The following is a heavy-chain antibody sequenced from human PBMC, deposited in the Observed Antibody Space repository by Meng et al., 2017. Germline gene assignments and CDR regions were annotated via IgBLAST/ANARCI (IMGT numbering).Heavy chain of an antibody. CDR2: IIPIFGTA. V-gene: IGHV1-69*06. D-gene: IGHD3-3*01. Sequence: SVKVSCKASGGTFSSYAISWVRQAPGQGLEWMGGIIPIFGTANYAQKFQGRVTITADKSTSTAYMELSSLRSEDTAVYYCARGYYDFWSGYYGREDWFDPWGQGTLVTVSS. CDR3: ARGYYDFWSGYYGREDWFDP. J-gene: IGHJ5*02. CDR1: GGTFSSYA.